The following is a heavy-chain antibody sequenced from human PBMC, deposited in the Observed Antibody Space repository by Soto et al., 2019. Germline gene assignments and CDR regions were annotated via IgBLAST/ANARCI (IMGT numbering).Heavy chain of an antibody. J-gene: IGHJ4*02. V-gene: IGHV3-13*01. CDR3: ARKPYCSGGSCPYYFDY. Sequence: EVQLVESGGGLVQPGGSLRLSCAASGFTFSSYDMHWVRQATGKGLEWVSAIGTAGDTYYPGSVKGRFTISRENAKSSLYLQMNSLRAEDTAVYYCARKPYCSGGSCPYYFDYWGQGTLVTVSS. D-gene: IGHD2-15*01. CDR1: GFTFSSYD. CDR2: IGTAGDT.